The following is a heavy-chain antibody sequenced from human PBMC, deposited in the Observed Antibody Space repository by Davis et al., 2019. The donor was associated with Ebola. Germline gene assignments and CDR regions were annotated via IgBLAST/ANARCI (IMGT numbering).Heavy chain of an antibody. CDR1: GFTFSSYA. CDR3: AREGIMITFGGVIVNGNDY. CDR2: ISSGGGNT. D-gene: IGHD3-16*02. V-gene: IGHV3-21*01. J-gene: IGHJ4*02. Sequence: GESLKISCAASGFTFSSYAMSWVRQAPGKGLEWVSVISSGGGNTYNADSVKGRFTISRDNAKNSLYLQMNSLRAEDTAVYYCAREGIMITFGGVIVNGNDYWGQGTLVTVSS.